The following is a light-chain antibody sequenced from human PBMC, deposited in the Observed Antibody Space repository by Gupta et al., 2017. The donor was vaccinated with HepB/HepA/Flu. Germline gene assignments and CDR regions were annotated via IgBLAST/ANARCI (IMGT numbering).Light chain of an antibody. J-gene: IGKJ1*01. CDR3: QQYKTYWT. CDR2: RAS. V-gene: IGKV1-5*03. Sequence: DIQMTQSPSTLYASIGDTVTITCRASQIISGRLAWYQQTPGKAPKLLIWRASTLESGVPRRFSGSASGTEFTLTISGLQPDDFAAYYCQQYKTYWTFGQGTKVEIK. CDR1: QIISGR.